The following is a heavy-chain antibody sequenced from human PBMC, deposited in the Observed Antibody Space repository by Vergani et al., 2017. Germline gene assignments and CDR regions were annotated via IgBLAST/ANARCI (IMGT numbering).Heavy chain of an antibody. D-gene: IGHD3-10*01. V-gene: IGHV4-59*01. CDR1: GGSMCGYY. J-gene: IGHJ5*02. Sequence: QVWLQESGPGLVKPSETLCRTCSVSGGSMCGYYRSWIRQPPGKELEWIGYMYHRVSTNYNPSLEARVTISGDTSKNQFSLKLNSVTAADTAVYYCGRVADFYDLGSRLLDRWGQGILVTVSS. CDR2: MYHRVST. CDR3: GRVADFYDLGSRLLDR.